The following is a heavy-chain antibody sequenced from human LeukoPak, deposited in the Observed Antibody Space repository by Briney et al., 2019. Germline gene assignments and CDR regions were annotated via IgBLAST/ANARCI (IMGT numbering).Heavy chain of an antibody. D-gene: IGHD2-2*01. CDR2: IYYSGNT. V-gene: IGHV4-39*07. CDR3: ARGPPDCSSTSCYAFDAFDI. Sequence: SETLSLTCTVSGDSISSGFYYWGWIRQPPGKGLEWIGSIYYSGNTYYNPSLKSRVTISVDTSKNQFSLKLSSVTAADTAVYYCARGPPDCSSTSCYAFDAFDIWGQGTMVTVSS. CDR1: GDSISSGFYY. J-gene: IGHJ3*02.